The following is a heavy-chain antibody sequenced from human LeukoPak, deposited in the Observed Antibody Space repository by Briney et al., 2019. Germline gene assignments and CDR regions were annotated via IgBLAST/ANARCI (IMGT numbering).Heavy chain of an antibody. D-gene: IGHD3-10*01. CDR3: AKRGVVIRVILVGFHKEAYYFDS. CDR1: GITLSNYG. V-gene: IGHV3-23*01. Sequence: GVSLRLSCAVSGITLSNYGMSWVRRAQGRGREWGEVISGGGGKKNYAASVKGRFTISRDNPKITLYLQINSLRPEDTAVYFCAKRGVVIRVILVGFHKEAYYFDSWGQGALVTVSS. J-gene: IGHJ4*02. CDR2: ISGGGGKK.